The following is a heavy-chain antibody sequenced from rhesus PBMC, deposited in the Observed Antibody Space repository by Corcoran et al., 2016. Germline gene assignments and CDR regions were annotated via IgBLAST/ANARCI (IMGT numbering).Heavy chain of an antibody. D-gene: IGHD2-21*01. J-gene: IGHJ4*01. CDR1: GGSFSSYW. V-gene: IGHV4-80*01. CDR2: INGNSGST. CDR3: ARFLPYTGLVVVASGAYYFDY. Sequence: QVQLQESGPGLVKPSETLSLTCAVSGGSFSSYWWSWIRQPPGKGLEWIGEINGNSGSTNYNPSLKVRVTISKDASKHLFSLKLSSVTAADTAVYYCARFLPYTGLVVVASGAYYFDYWGQGVLVTVSS.